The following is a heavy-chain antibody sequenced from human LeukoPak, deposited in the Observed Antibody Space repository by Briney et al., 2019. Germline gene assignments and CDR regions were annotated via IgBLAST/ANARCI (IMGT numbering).Heavy chain of an antibody. Sequence: TGGSLRLSCAASGFTVSSNYINWVRQAPGKGLEWASVIYSGGSTYYADSVKGRFTISRDNSKNTLYLQMNSLRAEDTAVHYCARDRAAGSLFDYWGQGTLVTVSS. V-gene: IGHV3-66*01. CDR1: GFTVSSNY. D-gene: IGHD6-13*01. J-gene: IGHJ4*02. CDR2: IYSGGST. CDR3: ARDRAAGSLFDY.